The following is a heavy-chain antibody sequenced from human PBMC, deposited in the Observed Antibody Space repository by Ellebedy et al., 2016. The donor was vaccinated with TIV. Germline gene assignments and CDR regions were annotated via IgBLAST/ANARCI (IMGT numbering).Heavy chain of an antibody. J-gene: IGHJ4*02. D-gene: IGHD1-26*01. CDR2: ISYDGSNK. V-gene: IGHV3-30*18. CDR1: GFTFSSYG. Sequence: GGSLRLXXAASGFTFSSYGMHWVRQAPGKGLEWVAVISYDGSNKYYADSVKGRFTISRDNSKNTLYLQMNSLRAEDTAVYYCAKASWELLPVGYWGQGTLVTVSS. CDR3: AKASWELLPVGY.